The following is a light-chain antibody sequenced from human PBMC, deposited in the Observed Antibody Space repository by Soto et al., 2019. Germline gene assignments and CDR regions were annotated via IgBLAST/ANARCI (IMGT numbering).Light chain of an antibody. CDR2: DAS. V-gene: IGKV1-9*01. CDR3: QQLNGYLF. Sequence: DIQLTQSPSFLSASVGDRVTITCRASLGISSYLAWYQQKPGKAPKLLIYDASTLQSGVPSRFSGSGSGTEFTLTIISLQPEDLATYYCQQLNGYLFFGGGTKVEIK. J-gene: IGKJ4*01. CDR1: LGISSY.